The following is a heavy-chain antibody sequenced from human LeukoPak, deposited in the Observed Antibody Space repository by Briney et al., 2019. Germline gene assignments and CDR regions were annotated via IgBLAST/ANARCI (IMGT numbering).Heavy chain of an antibody. CDR1: GFTFSSYG. D-gene: IGHD3-3*01. CDR2: ISYDGSNK. CDR3: AAWWSGYYDNFDY. Sequence: PGGSLRLSCAASGFTFSSYGMHWVRQAPGKGLEWVAVISYDGSNKYYADSVKGRFTISRDNSKNTLYLQMNSLRAEDTAVYHCAAWWSGYYDNFDYWGQGTLVTVSS. V-gene: IGHV3-30*03. J-gene: IGHJ4*02.